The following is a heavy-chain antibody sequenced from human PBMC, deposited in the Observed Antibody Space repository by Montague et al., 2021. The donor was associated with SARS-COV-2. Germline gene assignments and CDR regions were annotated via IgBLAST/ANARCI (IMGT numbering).Heavy chain of an antibody. CDR3: ANPKGAFDI. V-gene: IGHV3-23*01. CDR2: VSGSCGTT. CDR1: VLTFSHYA. J-gene: IGHJ3*02. Sequence: SLRLSCAASVLTFSHYAMSWVRQAPGKGPECVSGVSGSCGTTYYXDSLKGLFTISRDNSKNTLYLQMNSLRAEDTAVYYCANPKGAFDIWGQGTMVTVSS.